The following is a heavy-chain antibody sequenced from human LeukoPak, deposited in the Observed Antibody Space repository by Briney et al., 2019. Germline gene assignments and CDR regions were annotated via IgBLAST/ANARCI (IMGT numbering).Heavy chain of an antibody. CDR2: ISGSGGST. Sequence: GGSLRLSCAASGFTFSSYSMSWVRQAPGKGLEWVSAISGSGGSTYYADSVKGRFTISRDNSKNTLYLQMNSLRAEDTAVYYCAKDQDIVVVPAAPGGDAFDYWGQGTLVTVSS. D-gene: IGHD2-2*01. CDR1: GFTFSSYS. CDR3: AKDQDIVVVPAAPGGDAFDY. J-gene: IGHJ4*02. V-gene: IGHV3-23*01.